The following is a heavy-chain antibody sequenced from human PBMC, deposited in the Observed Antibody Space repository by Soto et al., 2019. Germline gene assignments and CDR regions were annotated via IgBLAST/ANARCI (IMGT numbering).Heavy chain of an antibody. J-gene: IGHJ4*02. CDR3: AKGSSSSRPYYFDY. CDR1: GFMFNNYA. V-gene: IGHV3-23*01. CDR2: ITGSGDDT. Sequence: EVQLLESGGGLVQPGGSLRLSCAASGFMFNNYAMSWVRQAPGKGLEWFSAITGSGDDTYHADSVKGRFTISRDNSKNTLYLQMSSLRAEDTAVYYCAKGSSSSRPYYFDYWGQGTLVTVSS. D-gene: IGHD2-2*01.